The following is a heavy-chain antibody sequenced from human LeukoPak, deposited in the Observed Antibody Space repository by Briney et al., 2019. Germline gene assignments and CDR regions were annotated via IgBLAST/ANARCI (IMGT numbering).Heavy chain of an antibody. CDR3: AKDGRSGVLRYFD. D-gene: IGHD3-9*01. V-gene: IGHV3-23*01. J-gene: IGHJ4*02. CDR1: GFTFSSFA. Sequence: PGGSLRLSCAASGFTFSSFAMSWVRQAPGKGLEWVSAISGSGGSTYYADSVKGRFTISRGNSKNTPYLQMNSLRAEDTAVYYCAKDGRSGVLRYFDWGQGTLVTVSS. CDR2: ISGSGGST.